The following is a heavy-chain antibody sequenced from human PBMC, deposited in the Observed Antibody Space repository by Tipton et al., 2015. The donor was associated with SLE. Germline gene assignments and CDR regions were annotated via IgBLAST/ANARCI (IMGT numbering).Heavy chain of an antibody. CDR1: GGSISSDY. CDR3: ARDRHSIKAFDI. J-gene: IGHJ3*02. V-gene: IGHV4-4*07. CDR2: IYTRGST. D-gene: IGHD5-24*01. Sequence: TLSLTCTVSGGSISSDYWRWIRQPAGKGLEWIGRIYTRGSTNYNPSLKSRVTMSVDTSQNQFSLKLSSVTAADTAVYYCARDRHSIKAFDIWGQGTMVTVSS.